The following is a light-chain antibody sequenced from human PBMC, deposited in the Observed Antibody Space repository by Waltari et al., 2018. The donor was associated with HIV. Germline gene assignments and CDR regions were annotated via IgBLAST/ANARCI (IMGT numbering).Light chain of an antibody. V-gene: IGKV3D-20*01. CDR1: QGVSSAY. CDR3: QQYASSPIT. Sequence: EIVLTQSPATLSLSPGESATLSCGASQGVSSAYLAWYQQRPGPAPRLLIYDASTRATGIPDRFSGSGSGTDFTLTISRLEPEDFAVYFCQQYASSPITFGQGTRLEIK. CDR2: DAS. J-gene: IGKJ5*01.